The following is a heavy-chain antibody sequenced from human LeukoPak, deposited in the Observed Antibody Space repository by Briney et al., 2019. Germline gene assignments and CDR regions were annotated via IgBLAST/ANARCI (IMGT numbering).Heavy chain of an antibody. CDR3: ARERGEILRYFDWLPSWYFDL. CDR2: IKQDGSEK. J-gene: IGHJ2*01. CDR1: GFTFSSYW. Sequence: PGGSLRLSCAASGFTFSSYWMSWVRQAPGKGLEWVANIKQDGSEKYYVDSVKGRFTISRDNAKNSLYLQMNSLRAEDTAVYYCARERGEILRYFDWLPSWYFDLWGRGTLVTASS. D-gene: IGHD3-9*01. V-gene: IGHV3-7*03.